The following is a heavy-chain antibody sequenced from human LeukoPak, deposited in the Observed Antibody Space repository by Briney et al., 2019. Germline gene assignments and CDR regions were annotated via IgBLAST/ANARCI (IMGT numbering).Heavy chain of an antibody. J-gene: IGHJ4*02. V-gene: IGHV3-30*02. CDR3: AKDWGVYFDY. Sequence: GGSLRLSCAASGFSITNYRMIWVRQAPGKGLEWVAFIRSDGSDKYYADSVKGRFTISRDNFKNTVYLQMNSLRAEDTAVYYCAKDWGVYFDYWGQGTLVTVSS. D-gene: IGHD3-16*01. CDR1: GFSITNYR. CDR2: IRSDGSDK.